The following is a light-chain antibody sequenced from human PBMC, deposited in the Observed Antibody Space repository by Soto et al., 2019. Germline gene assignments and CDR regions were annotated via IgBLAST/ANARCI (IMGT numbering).Light chain of an antibody. CDR1: QSVRTY. CDR2: DAS. V-gene: IGKV3-11*01. J-gene: IGKJ5*01. CDR3: QQRNTWSPIT. Sequence: EIVLTQSPVTLSLSPGERATLSCRASQSVRTYLAWYQVKPGQAPRLLIYDASRRASGVRARFSGSGSGTVFTLTVSCLEPEDFALCYGQQRNTWSPITFGQGTRLEMK.